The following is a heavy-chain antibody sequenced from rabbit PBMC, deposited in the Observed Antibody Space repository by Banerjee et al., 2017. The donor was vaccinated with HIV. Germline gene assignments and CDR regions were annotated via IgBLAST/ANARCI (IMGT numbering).Heavy chain of an antibody. CDR3: ARAGEGGDGYLNL. Sequence: QEQLVESGGGLVKPGASLTLTCTASGFSFSSSYDMCWVRQAPGKGLEWIACIYVGSGGGTKYASWAKGRFTISKTSSTTVTLQMTSLTVADTATYFCARAGEGGDGYLNLWGPGTLVTVS. CDR2: IYVGSGGGT. D-gene: IGHD5-1*01. V-gene: IGHV1S45*01. J-gene: IGHJ4*01. CDR1: GFSFSSSYD.